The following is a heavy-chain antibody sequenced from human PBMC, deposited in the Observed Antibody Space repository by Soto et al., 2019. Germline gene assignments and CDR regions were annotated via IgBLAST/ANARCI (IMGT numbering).Heavy chain of an antibody. CDR1: GGSFSGYY. CDR3: ARGRGDGYNQDWYFDL. V-gene: IGHV4-34*01. Sequence: QVHLQQWGAGLLKPSETLSLTCAVYGGSFSGYYWSWIRQPPGKGLEWIGEINNSGSTNYNPSLKSRGSISVGTSNNQFSLKLSSVTAADTAVYYCARGRGDGYNQDWYFDLWGRGTLVTVSS. J-gene: IGHJ2*01. D-gene: IGHD3-10*01. CDR2: INNSGST.